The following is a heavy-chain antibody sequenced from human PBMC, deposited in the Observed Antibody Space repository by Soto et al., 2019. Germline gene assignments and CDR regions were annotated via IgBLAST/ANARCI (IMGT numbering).Heavy chain of an antibody. V-gene: IGHV2-26*01. CDR1: GFSLSNARMG. CDR2: IFSNDEK. J-gene: IGHJ4*02. CDR3: ARTSSLYYYGSGPIDY. D-gene: IGHD3-10*01. Sequence: QVTLKESGPVLVKPTEPLTLTCTVSGFSLSNARMGVSWIRQPPGKALEWLAHIFSNDEKSYSTSLKSRLTISKDTSKSQVVLTMTNMDPVDTATYYCARTSSLYYYGSGPIDYWGQGTLVTVSS.